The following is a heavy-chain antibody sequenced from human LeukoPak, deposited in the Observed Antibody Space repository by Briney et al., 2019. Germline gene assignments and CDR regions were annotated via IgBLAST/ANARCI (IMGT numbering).Heavy chain of an antibody. J-gene: IGHJ6*02. CDR2: ISYDGSNK. V-gene: IGHV3-30-3*01. CDR1: GCTFSSYA. Sequence: GGSLRLSCAASGCTFSSYAMHWVREAPGEGLEWVAVISYDGSNKYYADSVKGRFTISRDNSKNTLYLQMNSLRAEDTAVYYCAREWEDIVVVPAAPNYYYYYGMDVWGQGTTVTVSS. D-gene: IGHD2-2*01. CDR3: AREWEDIVVVPAAPNYYYYYGMDV.